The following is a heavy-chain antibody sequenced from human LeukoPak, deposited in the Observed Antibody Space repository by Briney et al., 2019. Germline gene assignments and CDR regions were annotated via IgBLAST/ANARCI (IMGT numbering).Heavy chain of an antibody. CDR2: ISADKGHT. J-gene: IGHJ4*02. D-gene: IGHD3-22*01. CDR3: ARDRQEIDSSGGDFDY. CDR1: GYTFINYG. Sequence: VASVKVSCKTSGYTFINYGLSWLRQAPGQGLEWMGWISADKGHTRSTEKFQDRITMTTDTSASTVYMELRSLRSDDTAVYFCARDRQEIDSSGGDFDYWGQGTLVTVSS. V-gene: IGHV1-18*01.